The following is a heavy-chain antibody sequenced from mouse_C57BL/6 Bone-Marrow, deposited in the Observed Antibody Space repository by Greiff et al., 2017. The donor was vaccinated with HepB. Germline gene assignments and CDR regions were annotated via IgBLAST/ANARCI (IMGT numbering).Heavy chain of an antibody. Sequence: VQLQQSGAELVRPGTSVKVSCKASGYAFTNYLIEWVKQRPGQGLEWIGVINPGSGGTNYNEKFKGKATLTADKSSSTAYMQLSSLTSEDSAVYYCARRSPYYYGSSYLYYYAMDYWGQGTSVTVSS. D-gene: IGHD1-1*01. CDR1: GYAFTNYL. J-gene: IGHJ4*01. CDR2: INPGSGGT. CDR3: ARRSPYYYGSSYLYYYAMDY. V-gene: IGHV1-54*01.